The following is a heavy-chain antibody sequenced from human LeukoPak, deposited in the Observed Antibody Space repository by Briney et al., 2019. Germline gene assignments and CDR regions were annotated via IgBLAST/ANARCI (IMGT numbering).Heavy chain of an antibody. CDR3: ARLGPIGWYGRSSGYWFDP. J-gene: IGHJ5*02. CDR2: IYPGDSDT. Sequence: GESLKISCKGSGYTFTGFWIGWVCQMPGKGLKWMGIIYPGDSDTRYSPSFQGQVTISADKSITTAYLHWSSLKASDTAIYYCARLGPIGWYGRSSGYWFDPWGQGTLVSVSS. CDR1: GYTFTGFW. V-gene: IGHV5-51*01. D-gene: IGHD6-6*01.